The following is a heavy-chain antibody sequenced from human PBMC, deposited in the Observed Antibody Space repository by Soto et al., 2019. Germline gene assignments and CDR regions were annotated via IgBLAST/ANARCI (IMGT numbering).Heavy chain of an antibody. D-gene: IGHD5-18*01. J-gene: IGHJ4*02. CDR1: GYSFTSYW. CDR3: ASAGAGYSYGVSFDY. Sequence: EVQLVQSGAEVKKPGESLRISCKGSGYSFTSYWISWVRQMPGKGLEWMGRIDPSDSYTNYSPSFQVHVTISADKSISTAYLQWSSLKASDTAMYYCASAGAGYSYGVSFDYWGQGTLVTVSS. CDR2: IDPSDSYT. V-gene: IGHV5-10-1*03.